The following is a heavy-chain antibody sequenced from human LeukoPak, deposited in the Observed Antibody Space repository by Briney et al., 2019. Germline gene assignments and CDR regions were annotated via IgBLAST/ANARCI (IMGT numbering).Heavy chain of an antibody. J-gene: IGHJ4*02. Sequence: GGSLRLSCAASGFTFSSYGMHWVRQAPGKGLEWVAAIWYDGSIQYYADSVKGRFTISRDNAKNSLYLQMNSLRAEDTAVYYCARDSGSGSWPTYYFDYWGQGTLVTVSS. CDR2: IWYDGSIQ. D-gene: IGHD3-10*01. CDR3: ARDSGSGSWPTYYFDY. CDR1: GFTFSSYG. V-gene: IGHV3-33*01.